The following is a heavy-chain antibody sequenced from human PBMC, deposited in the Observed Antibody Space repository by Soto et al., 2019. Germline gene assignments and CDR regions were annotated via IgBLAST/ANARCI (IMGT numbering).Heavy chain of an antibody. D-gene: IGHD3-16*01. CDR1: GYTFTSYG. V-gene: IGHV1-18*01. Sequence: QVQLVQSGAEVKKPGASVKVSCKASGYTFTSYGISWVRQAPGQGLEWMGWINPYNGNTNYAQKLQGRVTMTTATSTNTASMELRSLRSDDTAVYYCARDWFGIDYWGQGTLVTVSS. J-gene: IGHJ4*02. CDR2: INPYNGNT. CDR3: ARDWFGIDY.